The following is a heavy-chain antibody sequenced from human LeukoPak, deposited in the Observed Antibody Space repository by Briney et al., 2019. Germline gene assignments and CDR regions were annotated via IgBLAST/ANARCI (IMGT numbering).Heavy chain of an antibody. V-gene: IGHV4-34*01. Sequence: SETLSLTCAVYGESFSGSYWTWIRQPPGEGLEWIWEINHSGSTNYNPSLKSRVTISVDTSKNQFSLKLSSVTAADTAVYYCARGGGSSSYYYGMDVWGQGTTVTVSS. CDR3: ARGGGSSSYYYGMDV. D-gene: IGHD1-26*01. CDR1: GESFSGSY. CDR2: INHSGST. J-gene: IGHJ6*02.